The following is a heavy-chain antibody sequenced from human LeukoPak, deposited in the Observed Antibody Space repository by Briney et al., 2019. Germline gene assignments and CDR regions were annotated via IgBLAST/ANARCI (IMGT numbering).Heavy chain of an antibody. CDR3: ARQDIITIFGVASPHWFDP. D-gene: IGHD3-3*01. J-gene: IGHJ5*02. CDR1: GGSISSYY. V-gene: IGHV4-59*08. Sequence: PSETLSPTCTVSGGSISSYYWSWIRQPPGKGLEWIGYIYYSGSTNYNPSLKSRVTISVDTSKNQFSLKLSSVTAADTAVYYCARQDIITIFGVASPHWFDPWGQGTLVTVSS. CDR2: IYYSGST.